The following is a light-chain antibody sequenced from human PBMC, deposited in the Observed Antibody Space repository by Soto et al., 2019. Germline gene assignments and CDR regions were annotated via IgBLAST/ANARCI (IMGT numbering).Light chain of an antibody. V-gene: IGKV3-20*01. CDR1: QSITNFY. J-gene: IGKJ5*01. Sequence: EIVLTQSPGTLSLSPGERATLSCRASQSITNFYLAWYQQKPGQSPRLLIFGAYSRAAGIPDRFSGSGSGTDLTLTISRLESEDFAVYYCQQYGSSPLAFGQGTRLEIK. CDR3: QQYGSSPLA. CDR2: GAY.